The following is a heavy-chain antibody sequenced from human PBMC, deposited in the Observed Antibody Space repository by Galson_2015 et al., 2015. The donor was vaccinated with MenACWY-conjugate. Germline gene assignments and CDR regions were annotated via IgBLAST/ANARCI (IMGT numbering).Heavy chain of an antibody. Sequence: SLRLSCAASEFTFSNYVMNWVRQAPEKGLEWVSTITGSGGSTYYADSLKGRFTISRDNSKNTLYLQMNSLRAEDTAVYYCARIDPSNWHLDLWGRGTLVTVSS. D-gene: IGHD2/OR15-2a*01. J-gene: IGHJ2*01. CDR1: EFTFSNYV. V-gene: IGHV3-23*01. CDR2: ITGSGGST. CDR3: ARIDPSNWHLDL.